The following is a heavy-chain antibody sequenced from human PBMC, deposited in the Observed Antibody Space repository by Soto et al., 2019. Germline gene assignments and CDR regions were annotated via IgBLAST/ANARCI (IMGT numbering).Heavy chain of an antibody. V-gene: IGHV3-23*01. J-gene: IGHJ3*02. CDR1: GFTFSSYA. D-gene: IGHD3-22*01. CDR3: AKDQGRITMIVVVPPGAFDI. CDR2: ISGSGGST. Sequence: GGSLRLSCAASGFTFSSYAMSWVRQAPGKGLEWVSAISGSGGSTYYADSVKGRFTISRDNSKNTLYLQMNSLRAEDTAVYYCAKDQGRITMIVVVPPGAFDIWGQGTMVTVSS.